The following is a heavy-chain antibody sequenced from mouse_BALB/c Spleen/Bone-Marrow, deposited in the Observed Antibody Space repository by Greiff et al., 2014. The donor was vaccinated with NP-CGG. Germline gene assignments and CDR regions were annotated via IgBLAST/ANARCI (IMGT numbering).Heavy chain of an antibody. V-gene: IGHV5-12-1*01. CDR2: ISSGGGST. CDR1: GFAFSSYD. Sequence: VQLKESGGGLVKSGGSLKLSCAASGFAFSSYDMSWVRQTPERRLEWVASISSGGGSTYYPDTVKGRFTISRDNAKNTLYLQMSSLKSEDTAMYYCARHEDGYYDAMDYWGQGTSVTVSS. J-gene: IGHJ4*01. D-gene: IGHD2-3*01. CDR3: ARHEDGYYDAMDY.